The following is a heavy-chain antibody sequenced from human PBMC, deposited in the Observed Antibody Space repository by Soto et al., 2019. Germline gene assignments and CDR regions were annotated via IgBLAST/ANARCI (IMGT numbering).Heavy chain of an antibody. CDR2: ISGSGGST. CDR1: GFTFSSYA. D-gene: IGHD3-10*01. J-gene: IGHJ4*02. Sequence: GGSLRLSCAASGFTFSSYAMSWVRQAPGKGLEWVSAISGSGGSTYYADSVKGRFTISRDNSKNTLYLQMNSLRAEDTAVYYCAKDRIGYMYYYGSGGPPQSLDYWGQGTLVTVSS. V-gene: IGHV3-23*01. CDR3: AKDRIGYMYYYGSGGPPQSLDY.